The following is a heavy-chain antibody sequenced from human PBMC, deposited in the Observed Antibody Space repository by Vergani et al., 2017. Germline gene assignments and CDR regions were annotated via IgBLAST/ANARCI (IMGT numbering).Heavy chain of an antibody. CDR1: GGSISSGDYY. V-gene: IGHV4-30-4*08. CDR3: ARHKSALLIWFDP. J-gene: IGHJ5*02. CDR2: IYYSGST. D-gene: IGHD2-8*01. Sequence: QVQLQESGPGLVKPSQTLSLTCTVSGGSISSGDYYWSWIRQPPGKGLEWVGYIYYSGSTYYNPSLKSRVTISVDTSKNQFSLKLSSVTAADTAVYYCARHKSALLIWFDPWGQGTLVTVSS.